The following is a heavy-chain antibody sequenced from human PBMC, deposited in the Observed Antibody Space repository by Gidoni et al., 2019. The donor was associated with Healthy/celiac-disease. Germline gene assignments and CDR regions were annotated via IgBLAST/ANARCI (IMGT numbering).Heavy chain of an antibody. D-gene: IGHD3-3*02. J-gene: IGHJ5*02. CDR3: ARHLLIFGVSNWFDP. Sequence: QLQLQESGPGLVKPSETLSLTCPVSGGSISSSSYYWGWIRPPPGKGLVWRGSIYSSGSTYYNPSLKSRVTISVDTSNNHFSLKLSSVTAADTAVYYCARHLLIFGVSNWFDPWGQGTLVTVSS. V-gene: IGHV4-39*01. CDR1: GGSISSSSYY. CDR2: IYSSGST.